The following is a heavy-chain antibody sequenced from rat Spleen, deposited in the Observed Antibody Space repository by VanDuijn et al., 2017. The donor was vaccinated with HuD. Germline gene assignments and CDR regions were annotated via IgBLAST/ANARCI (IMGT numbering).Heavy chain of an antibody. Sequence: EVQLVESGGGLVQPGSPLKLSCAASGFSFSSNWLNWIRQAPGKGLEWIASINPDGSSTYYPDTVKGRFVISKDNAKNTGSLQMNNLRSEDTAIYFCTREGHTMDRATYWFAYWGQGTLVTVSS. CDR3: TREGHTMDRATYWFAY. CDR1: GFSFSSNW. D-gene: IGHD1-9*01. V-gene: IGHV5-35*01. J-gene: IGHJ3*01. CDR2: INPDGSST.